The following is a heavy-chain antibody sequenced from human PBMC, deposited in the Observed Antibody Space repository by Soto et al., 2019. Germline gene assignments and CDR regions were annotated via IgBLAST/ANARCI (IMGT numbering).Heavy chain of an antibody. Sequence: QVQLVQSGAEVKKPGSSVKVSCKASGGTFSSYAISWVRQAPGQGLEWMGGIIPIFGTANYAQKFQGRGTITWDESTSTAYMERGSLRSEDTAVYYCARVSPDIVVVPAAIAPDIGYYYYGKDVWGQGTTVTVSS. J-gene: IGHJ6*02. CDR3: ARVSPDIVVVPAAIAPDIGYYYYGKDV. CDR2: IIPIFGTA. D-gene: IGHD2-2*02. CDR1: GGTFSSYA. V-gene: IGHV1-69*01.